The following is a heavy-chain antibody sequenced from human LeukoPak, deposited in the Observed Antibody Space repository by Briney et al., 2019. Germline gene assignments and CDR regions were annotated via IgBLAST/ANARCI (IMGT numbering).Heavy chain of an antibody. D-gene: IGHD3-9*01. CDR3: AKDRGYYDILTGYNMWFDP. Sequence: GGSLRLSCAASGFTFSSYAMSWVRQAPGKGLEWVSAISGSGGSTYYADSVKGRFTISRDNSKNTLYLQMNSLRAEDTAVYYCAKDRGYYDILTGYNMWFDPWGQGTLVTVSS. V-gene: IGHV3-23*01. CDR2: ISGSGGST. J-gene: IGHJ5*02. CDR1: GFTFSSYA.